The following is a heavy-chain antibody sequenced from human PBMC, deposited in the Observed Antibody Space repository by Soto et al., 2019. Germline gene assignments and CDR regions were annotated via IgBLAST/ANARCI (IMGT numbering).Heavy chain of an antibody. V-gene: IGHV3-23*01. CDR2: ISGSGGSN. D-gene: IGHD7-27*01. Sequence: EVQLLESGGDLVQPGGSLRLSCAASGFTFSIFAMSWVRQSPGKGLEWVSTISGSGGSNYYADAVKGRFSISRDNSMGTRYLQMKSLRVEDTAIYYCAKEVSLGSTVDLGYWGQGTLVTVSS. CDR3: AKEVSLGSTVDLGY. CDR1: GFTFSIFA. J-gene: IGHJ4*02.